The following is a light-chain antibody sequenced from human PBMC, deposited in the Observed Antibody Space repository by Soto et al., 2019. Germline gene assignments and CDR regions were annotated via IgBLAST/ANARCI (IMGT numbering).Light chain of an antibody. V-gene: IGKV1D-8*01. CDR2: AAS. Sequence: VLWLHQSPSLLSESTGVSVTLSCLMSQGISSYLAWYQQRPGKAPELLIYAASTLQSGVPSRFSGSGSGTDFTLTISCLQSEDFATYYCQQYYSYPRAFGQGTKVDIK. CDR3: QQYYSYPRA. CDR1: QGISSY. J-gene: IGKJ1*01.